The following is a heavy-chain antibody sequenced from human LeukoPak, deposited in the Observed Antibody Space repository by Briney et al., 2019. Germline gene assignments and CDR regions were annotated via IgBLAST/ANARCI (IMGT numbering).Heavy chain of an antibody. Sequence: ASVKVSCKASGYTFTGYYMHWVRQAPGQGLEWMGWINPNSGGTNYAQKFQGRVTMTRDTSISTAYMELSRLRSDDTAVYYCARGVGASAHYYYYYMDVWGKGTTVTISS. CDR1: GYTFTGYY. CDR3: ARGVGASAHYYYYYMDV. V-gene: IGHV1-2*02. D-gene: IGHD1-26*01. J-gene: IGHJ6*03. CDR2: INPNSGGT.